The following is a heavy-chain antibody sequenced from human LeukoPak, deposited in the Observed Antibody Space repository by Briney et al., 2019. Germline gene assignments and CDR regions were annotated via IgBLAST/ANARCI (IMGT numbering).Heavy chain of an antibody. CDR3: AKVPASYSSGWYRGAFDI. CDR2: ISYDGSNK. D-gene: IGHD6-19*01. CDR1: GFTFSSYG. J-gene: IGHJ3*02. Sequence: GGSLRLSCAASGFTFSSYGMHWVRQAPGKGLEWVAVISYDGSNKYYADSVKGRFTISRDNSKNTLYLQMNSLRAEDTAVYYCAKVPASYSSGWYRGAFDIWGQGTMVTVSS. V-gene: IGHV3-30*18.